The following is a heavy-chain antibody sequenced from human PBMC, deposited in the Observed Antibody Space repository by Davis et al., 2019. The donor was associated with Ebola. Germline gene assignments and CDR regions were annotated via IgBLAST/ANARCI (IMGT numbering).Heavy chain of an antibody. D-gene: IGHD3-16*01. Sequence: PSETLSLTCTVSGGSIRSGDYYWSWIRQSPGKGLEWIGYIYHSGSTYYNPPPKSRVIISLDTSTNQFSLNLTSVTAADTAVYYCARIRLGNLFFDYWGQGTLVTVSS. CDR2: IYHSGST. V-gene: IGHV4-30-4*08. CDR1: GGSIRSGDYY. CDR3: ARIRLGNLFFDY. J-gene: IGHJ4*02.